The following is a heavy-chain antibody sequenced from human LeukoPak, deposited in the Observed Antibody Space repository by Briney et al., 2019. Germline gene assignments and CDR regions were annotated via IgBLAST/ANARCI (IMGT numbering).Heavy chain of an antibody. CDR3: ARENGDLDAFDI. CDR1: GFTFSSYA. CDR2: ISSSSSYI. J-gene: IGHJ3*02. Sequence: GGSLRLSCAASGFTFSSYAMSWVRQAPGKGLEWVSSISSSSSYIYYADSVKGRFTISRDNAKNSLYLQMNSLRAEDTAVYYCARENGDLDAFDIWGQGTMVTVSS. D-gene: IGHD4-17*01. V-gene: IGHV3-21*01.